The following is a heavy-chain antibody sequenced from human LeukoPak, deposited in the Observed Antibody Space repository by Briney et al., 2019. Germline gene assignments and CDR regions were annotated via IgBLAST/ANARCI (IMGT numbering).Heavy chain of an antibody. D-gene: IGHD1-1*01. Sequence: GGSLRLSCAASGFTFSSYGMHWVRQAPGKGLEWVAVIWYDGSNKYYADSVKGRFTISRDNSKNTLYLQMNSLRAEDTAVYYCARSPGTGEDRPFDYWGQGTLVTVSS. CDR1: GFTFSSYG. V-gene: IGHV3-33*01. CDR2: IWYDGSNK. CDR3: ARSPGTGEDRPFDY. J-gene: IGHJ4*02.